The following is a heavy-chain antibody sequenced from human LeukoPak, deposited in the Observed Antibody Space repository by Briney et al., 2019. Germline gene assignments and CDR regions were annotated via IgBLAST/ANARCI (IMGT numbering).Heavy chain of an antibody. CDR3: ASEEEYYDFWSASSGAFDI. Sequence: GGSLRLSCAASGFTFSSNAMNWVRQAPGKGLEWVSSISSSSSYIYYADSVKGRFTISRDNAKNSLYLQMNSLRAEDTAVYYCASEEEYYDFWSASSGAFDIWGQGTMVTVSS. D-gene: IGHD3-3*01. CDR2: ISSSSSYI. V-gene: IGHV3-21*01. J-gene: IGHJ3*02. CDR1: GFTFSSNA.